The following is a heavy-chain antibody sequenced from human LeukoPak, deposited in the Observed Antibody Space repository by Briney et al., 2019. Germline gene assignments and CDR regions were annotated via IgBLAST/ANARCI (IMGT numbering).Heavy chain of an antibody. CDR1: GYTFTGYY. D-gene: IGHD4-23*01. J-gene: IGHJ4*02. V-gene: IGHV1-2*06. CDR3: ATALKYGGNSGYYFDY. CDR2: INPNSGGT. Sequence: ASVKVSCKASGYTFTGYYMHWARQAPGQGLEWMGRINPNSGGTNYAQKFQGRVTMTRDTSISTAYMELSRLRSDDTAVYYCATALKYGGNSGYYFDYWGQGTLVTVSS.